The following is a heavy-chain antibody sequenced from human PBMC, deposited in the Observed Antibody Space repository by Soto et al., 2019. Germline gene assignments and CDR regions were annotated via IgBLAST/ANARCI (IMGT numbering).Heavy chain of an antibody. Sequence: ASVKVSCKASGYTFTSYAMHWVHQAPGQRLEWMGWINAGNGNTKYSQKFQGRVTITRDTSASTAYMELSSLRSEDTAVYYCAREYYDILTGYYSGFDYWGQGTLVTVSS. CDR2: INAGNGNT. D-gene: IGHD3-9*01. CDR3: AREYYDILTGYYSGFDY. J-gene: IGHJ4*02. V-gene: IGHV1-3*01. CDR1: GYTFTSYA.